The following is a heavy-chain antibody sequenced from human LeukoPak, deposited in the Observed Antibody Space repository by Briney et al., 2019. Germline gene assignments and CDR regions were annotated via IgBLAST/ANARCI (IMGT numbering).Heavy chain of an antibody. D-gene: IGHD6-13*01. V-gene: IGHV2-26*01. CDR2: IFSNDEK. Sequence: KSGPTLVKPTETPTLTCTVSGFSLSNARMGVSWIRQPPGKALEWLAHIFSNDEKSYSTSLKSRLTISKDTSKSQVVLTMTNMDPVDTATYYCARIRRSAAVSDYWGQGTLVTVSS. CDR3: ARIRRSAAVSDY. J-gene: IGHJ4*02. CDR1: GFSLSNARMG.